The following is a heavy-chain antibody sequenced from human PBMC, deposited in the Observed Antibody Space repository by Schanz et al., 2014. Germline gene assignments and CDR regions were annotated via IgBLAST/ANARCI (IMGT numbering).Heavy chain of an antibody. Sequence: EVQLLESGGGLVQPGGSLRLSCAASGFTFGDYAMTWVRQAPGKGLEWVSAINTGVNTYYADSVRGRFTISSDSSKNTLDLQMSSLRADDTAVYYCAKAADWPVTRFDPWGQGTLVTVSS. J-gene: IGHJ5*02. CDR1: GFTFGDYA. CDR2: INTGVNT. V-gene: IGHV3-23*01. CDR3: AKAADWPVTRFDP. D-gene: IGHD3-9*01.